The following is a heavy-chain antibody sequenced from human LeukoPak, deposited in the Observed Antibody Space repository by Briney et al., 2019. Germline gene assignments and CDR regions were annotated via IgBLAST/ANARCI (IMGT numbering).Heavy chain of an antibody. Sequence: SETLSLTCTVSGGCISGSNTYCVWIRQPPGKGLEWIGSIYYSGRTYYNPSLRSRVSISLDTSKNQFSLRLNSVTAADTAVYHCARHDFSSDDINWFDPWGQGSLVTVSS. V-gene: IGHV4-39*01. CDR1: GGCISGSNTY. J-gene: IGHJ5*02. CDR2: IYYSGRT. D-gene: IGHD3/OR15-3a*01. CDR3: ARHDFSSDDINWFDP.